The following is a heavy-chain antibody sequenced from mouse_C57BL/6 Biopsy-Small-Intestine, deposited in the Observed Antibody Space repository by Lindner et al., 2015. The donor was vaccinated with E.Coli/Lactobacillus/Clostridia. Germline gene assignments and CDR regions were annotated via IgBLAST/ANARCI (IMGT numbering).Heavy chain of an antibody. Sequence: SLKLSCAASGFTFNTYAMNWVRQAPGKGLEWVARIRSKSNNYATYYADSVKDRFTISRDDSESMLYLQMNNLKTEDTAMYYCVRGDGGMDYWGQGTSVTVSS. CDR2: IRSKSNNYAT. D-gene: IGHD3-3*01. CDR3: VRGDGGMDY. V-gene: IGHV10-1*01. J-gene: IGHJ4*01. CDR1: GFTFNTYA.